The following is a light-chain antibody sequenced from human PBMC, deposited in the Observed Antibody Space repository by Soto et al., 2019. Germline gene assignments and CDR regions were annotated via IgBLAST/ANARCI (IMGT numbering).Light chain of an antibody. CDR1: QTLDNY. CDR2: DAS. CDR3: QQRFTWLT. V-gene: IGKV3-11*01. Sequence: EIVLTQSPATLSLSPGERATLSCRASQTLDNYLYWYQQRPGKAPRLLIYDASTRATDIPTRFSGSGSGTDFTLTISSLDEEDFAVYYCQQRFTWLTFGGGTKVEMK. J-gene: IGKJ4*01.